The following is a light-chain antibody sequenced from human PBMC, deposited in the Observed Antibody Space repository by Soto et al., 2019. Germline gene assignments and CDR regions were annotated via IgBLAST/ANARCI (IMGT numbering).Light chain of an antibody. CDR3: QQSNNWPLLLT. V-gene: IGKV3-15*01. CDR1: QSVSSN. J-gene: IGKJ4*01. CDR2: GAS. Sequence: EIVMTQSPATLSVSPGERATLSCRASQSVSSNLAWYQQKPGQAPRLLIYGASTRATGIPARFSGSGSGSEFTLTISSLQPDDFAVYYCQQSNNWPLLLTFGGGTKVEI.